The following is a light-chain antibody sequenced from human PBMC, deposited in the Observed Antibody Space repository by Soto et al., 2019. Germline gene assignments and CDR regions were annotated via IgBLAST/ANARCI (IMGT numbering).Light chain of an antibody. CDR3: SSYTSSGTRV. J-gene: IGLJ1*01. CDR1: TSDVGGYNF. CDR2: EVS. Sequence: QSALTQPASVSGSPGQSITISCTGTTSDVGGYNFVSWYQLHPGKAPKLMIFEVSNRPSGVSNRFSGSNSGNTASLTISGLQAEDEADYYCSSYTSSGTRVFGTGTKLTVL. V-gene: IGLV2-14*01.